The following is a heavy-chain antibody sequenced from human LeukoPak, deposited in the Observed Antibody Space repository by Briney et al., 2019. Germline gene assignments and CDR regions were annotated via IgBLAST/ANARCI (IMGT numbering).Heavy chain of an antibody. V-gene: IGHV1-69*05. CDR2: IIPIFGTA. Sequence: ASVKVSCKASGGTFSSYAISWVRQAPGQGLEWMGGIIPIFGTANYAQKFQGRVTITTDEFTSTAYMELSSLRSEDTAVYYCARVGSSGYSYGYGHWGQGTLVTVSS. CDR3: ARVGSSGYSYGYGH. D-gene: IGHD5-18*01. CDR1: GGTFSSYA. J-gene: IGHJ4*02.